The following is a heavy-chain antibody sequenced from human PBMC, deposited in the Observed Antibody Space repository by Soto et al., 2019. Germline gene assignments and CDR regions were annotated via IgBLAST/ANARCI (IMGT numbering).Heavy chain of an antibody. CDR3: ARESPPADY. V-gene: IGHV1-46*01. CDR1: GDTFTSYY. Sequence: ASVKPSCKACGDTFTSYYMHWVRQAPGQGLEWMGIINPSGGSTNYAQKLQGRVTMTTDTSTSTAYMELRSLRSDDTAVYYCARESPPADYWGQGTLLTVSS. J-gene: IGHJ4*02. CDR2: INPSGGST.